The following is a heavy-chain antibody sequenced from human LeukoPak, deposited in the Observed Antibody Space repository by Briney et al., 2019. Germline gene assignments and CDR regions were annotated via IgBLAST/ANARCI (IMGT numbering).Heavy chain of an antibody. D-gene: IGHD5-24*01. V-gene: IGHV3-7*01. J-gene: IGHJ4*02. CDR1: GFTFSSYA. CDR3: ARYRLVWLPAPVFDY. CDR2: IKEDASEK. Sequence: PGGSLRLSCAASGFTFSSYAMSWVRQAPGKGLEWVANIKEDASEKYYVDSVKGRFTISRDNAKNSVYLQMNSLRAEDTAVYYCARYRLVWLPAPVFDYWGQGTLVTVSS.